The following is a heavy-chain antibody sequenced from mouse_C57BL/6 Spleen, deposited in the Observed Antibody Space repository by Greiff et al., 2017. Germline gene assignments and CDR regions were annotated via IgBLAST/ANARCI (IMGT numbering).Heavy chain of an antibody. V-gene: IGHV1-69*01. CDR1: GYTFTSYW. CDR3: ARSEYGRGDY. J-gene: IGHJ2*01. CDR2: IDPSDSYT. D-gene: IGHD1-1*01. Sequence: VQLQQPGAELVMPGASVKLSCKASGYTFTSYWMHWVKQRPGQGLEWIGEIDPSDSYTNYNQKFKGKSTLTVDKSSSTAYMQLSSLTSEDSAVYYCARSEYGRGDYWGQGTTLTVSS.